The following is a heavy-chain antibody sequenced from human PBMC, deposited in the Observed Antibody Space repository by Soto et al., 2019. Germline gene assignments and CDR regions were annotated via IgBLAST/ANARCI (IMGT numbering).Heavy chain of an antibody. CDR1: GGSVSSGSYY. CDR2: IYYSGST. V-gene: IGHV4-61*01. Sequence: SETLSLTCTVSGGSVSSGSYYWSWIRQPPGKGLEWIGYIYYSGSTNYNPSLKSRVAISVDTSKNQFSLKLSSVTAADTAVYYCARESSSWSNWFDPWGQGTLVTVSS. J-gene: IGHJ5*02. CDR3: ARESSSWSNWFDP. D-gene: IGHD6-13*01.